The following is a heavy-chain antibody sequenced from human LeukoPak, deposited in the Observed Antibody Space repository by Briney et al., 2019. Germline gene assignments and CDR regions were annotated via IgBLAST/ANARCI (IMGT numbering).Heavy chain of an antibody. CDR2: IGTDGSYI. CDR3: ARASSKQLAGYLPDGFDI. D-gene: IGHD3-9*01. CDR1: GFTFSSHN. V-gene: IGHV3-21*01. J-gene: IGHJ3*02. Sequence: GGSLRLSCAASGFTFSSHNMNWVRQAPMKGLEWVSSIGTDGSYIYYADSVQGRFTISRDNAKNSLYLQMNSLRADDAAVYYCARASSKQLAGYLPDGFDIWGQGTMVTVSS.